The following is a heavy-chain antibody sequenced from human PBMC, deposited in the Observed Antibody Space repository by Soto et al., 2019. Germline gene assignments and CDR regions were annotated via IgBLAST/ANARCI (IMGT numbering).Heavy chain of an antibody. Sequence: QVQRVQSGAEVKKPGASVKVSCKASGFTFTNYFFHWVRQAPRRGLEWMGIISPNDGSTNYIQSLQGRGTMTSDTSTRTVYRELGSVRSEDTAVYYCARGDGRGSSGFYYYCGMDVWGHGTTVTVSS. CDR2: ISPNDGST. D-gene: IGHD6-25*01. CDR1: GFTFTNYF. CDR3: ARGDGRGSSGFYYYCGMDV. J-gene: IGHJ6*02. V-gene: IGHV1-46*01.